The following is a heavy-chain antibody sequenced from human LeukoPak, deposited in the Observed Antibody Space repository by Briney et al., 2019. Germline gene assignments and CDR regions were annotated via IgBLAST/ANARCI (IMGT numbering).Heavy chain of an antibody. Sequence: PGGSLRLSCAASGFTFSSYAMHWVRQAPGKGLEYVSAISSNGGSTYYANSVKGRFTISRDNSKNTLYLQMGSLRAEDMAVYYCARDDSSSVFDYWGQGTLVTVSS. D-gene: IGHD6-19*01. V-gene: IGHV3-64*01. CDR2: ISSNGGST. J-gene: IGHJ4*02. CDR3: ARDDSSSVFDY. CDR1: GFTFSSYA.